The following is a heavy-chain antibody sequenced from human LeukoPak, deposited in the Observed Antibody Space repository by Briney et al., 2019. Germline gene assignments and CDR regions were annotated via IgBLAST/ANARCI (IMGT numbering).Heavy chain of an antibody. CDR3: AKDPDCTSGICYTFFDY. CDR2: IHNDGSST. V-gene: IGHV3-74*01. CDR1: GFTFSNYW. J-gene: IGHJ4*02. D-gene: IGHD2-8*01. Sequence: GGSLRLSCAASGFTFSNYWMHWVCQAPGKGLVWVSRIHNDGSSTSYADSVKGRFTISRDNSKNTLYLQMNSLRAEDTAVYYCAKDPDCTSGICYTFFDYWGQGTLVTVSS.